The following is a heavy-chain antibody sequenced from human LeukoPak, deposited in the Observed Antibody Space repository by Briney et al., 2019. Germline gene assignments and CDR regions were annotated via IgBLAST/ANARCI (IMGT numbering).Heavy chain of an antibody. CDR2: SAYNGNT. Sequence: GASVKVSCKASGYTFTNYGVSWVRQAPGQGLEWMGRSAYNGNTYYAQIVQGRVTLTTDTSTSTAYMQLRSLRSDDTAVYYCARDIGFDSRGYRNWDFDLWGRGTLVTVSS. J-gene: IGHJ2*01. CDR3: ARDIGFDSRGYRNWDFDL. D-gene: IGHD3-22*01. CDR1: GYTFTNYG. V-gene: IGHV1-18*01.